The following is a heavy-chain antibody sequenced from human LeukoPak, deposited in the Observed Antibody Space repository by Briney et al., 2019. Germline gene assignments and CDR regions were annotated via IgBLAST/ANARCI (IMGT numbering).Heavy chain of an antibody. CDR2: INHSGGGT. J-gene: IGHJ6*02. CDR3: ARRGDYGDSLSYYTMDV. D-gene: IGHD4-17*01. Sequence: ASVKVSCKASGYTFTSYFMHWVRQAPGQGLEWMGIINHSGGGTSYAQKFQGRVTMTRDTSTSTVYMELSSLRSEDTAVYYCARRGDYGDSLSYYTMDVWGQGTTVTVSS. V-gene: IGHV1-46*01. CDR1: GYTFTSYF.